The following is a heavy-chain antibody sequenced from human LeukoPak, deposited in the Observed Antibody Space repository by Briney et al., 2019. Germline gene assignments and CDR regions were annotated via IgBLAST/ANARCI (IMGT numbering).Heavy chain of an antibody. D-gene: IGHD6-6*01. Sequence: GASVKVSCKASGYTFTSYGISWVRQAPGQGLEWMGWISAYNGNTNYAQKLQGRVTMTTDTSTSTAYMELRSLRSDDTAVYYCARDMEYSSSDHLGATDYWGQGTLVTVSS. CDR3: ARDMEYSSSDHLGATDY. J-gene: IGHJ4*02. CDR1: GYTFTSYG. V-gene: IGHV1-18*01. CDR2: ISAYNGNT.